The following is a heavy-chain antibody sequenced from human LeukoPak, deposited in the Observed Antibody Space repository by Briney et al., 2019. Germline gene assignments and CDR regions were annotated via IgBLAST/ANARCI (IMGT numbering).Heavy chain of an antibody. V-gene: IGHV1-69*05. J-gene: IGHJ4*02. CDR1: GGTFSSYA. Sequence: ASVKVSCKASGGTFSSYAISWVRQAPGQGLEWMGGIIPISGTANYAQKFQGRVTITTDESTSTAYMELSSLRSEDTAVYYCARAXXXXXXXGXXNYXGQGTLVTV. CDR3: ARAXXXXXXXGXXNY. CDR2: IIPISGTA.